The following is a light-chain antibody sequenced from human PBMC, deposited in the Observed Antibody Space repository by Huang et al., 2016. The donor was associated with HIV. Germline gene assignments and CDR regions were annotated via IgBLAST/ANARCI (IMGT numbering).Light chain of an antibody. Sequence: IQLTQSPSSLSASVGDRVTISCRASQGISSYLAWYQQKPGKAPKLLIYAASTLQSGVPSRFSGSGSGTDFTLTITRLQPEDLATYYCQQLNGYPLTFGGGTKVEIK. CDR1: QGISSY. CDR2: AAS. J-gene: IGKJ4*01. V-gene: IGKV1-9*01. CDR3: QQLNGYPLT.